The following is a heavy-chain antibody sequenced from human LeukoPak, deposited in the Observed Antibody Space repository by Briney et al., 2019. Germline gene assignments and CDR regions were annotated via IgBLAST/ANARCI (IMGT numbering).Heavy chain of an antibody. J-gene: IGHJ1*01. V-gene: IGHV1-2*02. CDR1: GYTFTGYY. CDR3: ARARPATYCSGGSCYEYFQH. CDR2: INPNSGST. D-gene: IGHD2-15*01. Sequence: GASGKVSCKASGYTFTGYYMHWVRQAPGQGLEWMGWINPNSGSTNYAQKFQGRVTMTRDTSISTAYMELSRLRSDDTAVYYCARARPATYCSGGSCYEYFQHWGQGTLVTVSS.